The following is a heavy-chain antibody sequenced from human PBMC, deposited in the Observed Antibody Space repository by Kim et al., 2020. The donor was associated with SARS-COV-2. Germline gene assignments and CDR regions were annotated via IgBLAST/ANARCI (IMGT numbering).Heavy chain of an antibody. Sequence: SETLSLTCAVSGGSISSSNWWSWVRQPPGKGLEWIGEIYHSGSTNYNPSLKSLVTISVDKSKNQFSLKLSSVTAADTAVYYCARQKTGTFPFFDYWGQGTLVTVSS. CDR3: ARQKTGTFPFFDY. J-gene: IGHJ4*02. D-gene: IGHD1-7*01. V-gene: IGHV4-4*02. CDR1: GGSISSSNW. CDR2: IYHSGST.